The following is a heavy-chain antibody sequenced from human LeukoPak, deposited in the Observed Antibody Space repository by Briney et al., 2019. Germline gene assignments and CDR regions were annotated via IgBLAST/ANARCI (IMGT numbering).Heavy chain of an antibody. CDR3: AKVSIGATGGY. CDR1: GFTFSSYS. Sequence: GGSLRLSCAASGFTFSSYSMNWVRQAPGKGLEWVSAISGSGGSTYYAGSVKGRFTISRDNSKNTMYLQMNSLRAEDTAVYYCAKVSIGATGGYWGQGTLVTVSS. V-gene: IGHV3-23*01. CDR2: ISGSGGST. J-gene: IGHJ4*02. D-gene: IGHD5-12*01.